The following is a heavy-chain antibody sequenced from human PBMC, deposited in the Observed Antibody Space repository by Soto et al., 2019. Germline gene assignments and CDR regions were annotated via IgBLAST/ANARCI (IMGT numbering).Heavy chain of an antibody. CDR3: AKGRVQYGWFDP. V-gene: IGHV3-23*01. CDR1: GFTFSTYA. CDR2: ISGNGGYT. J-gene: IGHJ5*02. Sequence: EVQLLDSGGGLVQPGGSLRLSCAASGFTFSTYAMSWVRQAPGKGLEWVSAISGNGGYTYYADSVKGRFTISRDNSKNTLYLQMNSLRAGDTAVYYCAKGRVQYGWFDPWGQGTLVTVSS. D-gene: IGHD4-4*01.